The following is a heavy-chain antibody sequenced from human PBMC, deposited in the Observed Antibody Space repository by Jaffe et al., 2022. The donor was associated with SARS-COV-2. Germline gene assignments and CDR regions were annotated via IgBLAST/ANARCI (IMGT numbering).Heavy chain of an antibody. J-gene: IGHJ4*02. CDR1: GFTFSSYG. CDR3: ARDVIYSSGWSRFDY. V-gene: IGHV3-33*01. D-gene: IGHD6-19*01. Sequence: QVQLVESGGGVVQPGRSLRLSCAASGFTFSSYGMHWVRQAPGKGLEWVAVIWYDGSNKYYADSVKGRFTISRDNSKNTLYLQMNSLRAEDTAVYYCARDVIYSSGWSRFDYWGQGTLVTVSS. CDR2: IWYDGSNK.